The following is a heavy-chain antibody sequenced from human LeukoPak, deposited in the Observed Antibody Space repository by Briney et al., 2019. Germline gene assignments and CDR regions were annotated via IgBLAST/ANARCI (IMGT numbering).Heavy chain of an antibody. V-gene: IGHV1-2*02. Sequence: ASVKVSCKASGYTFIGYYMHWVRQAPGQGLEWMGWINPNSGGTNYAQKFQGRVTMTRDTSISTAYMELSRLRSDDTAVYYCARARVEWELLLDYWGQGTLVTVSS. J-gene: IGHJ4*02. CDR3: ARARVEWELLLDY. CDR2: INPNSGGT. CDR1: GYTFIGYY. D-gene: IGHD1-26*01.